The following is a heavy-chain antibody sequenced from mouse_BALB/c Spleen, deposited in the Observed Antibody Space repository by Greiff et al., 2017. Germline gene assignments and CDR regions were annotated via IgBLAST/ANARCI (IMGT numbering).Heavy chain of an antibody. CDR3: ARGLRLQLDY. D-gene: IGHD1-2*01. CDR1: GFSLTSYG. CDR2: IWAGGST. V-gene: IGHV2-9*02. J-gene: IGHJ2*01. Sequence: QVQLKESGPGLVAPSQSLSITCTVSGFSLTSYGVHWVRQPPGKGLEWLGVIWAGGSTNYNSALMSRLSISKDNSKSQVFLKMNSLQTDDTAMYYCARGLRLQLDYWGQGTTLTVSS.